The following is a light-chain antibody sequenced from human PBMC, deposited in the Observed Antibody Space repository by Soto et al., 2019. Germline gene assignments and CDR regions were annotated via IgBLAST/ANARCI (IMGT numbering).Light chain of an antibody. V-gene: IGLV1-40*01. CDR2: GNT. CDR1: SSNIGARYS. J-gene: IGLJ1*01. CDR3: QSYDSSLSHFYV. Sequence: QSVLTQPPSVSGSPGKRVTISCTGSSSNIGARYSVYWYQQLPGAAPKLLIYGNTNRPSGVPDRFSGSTSGTSASLAITGLQAEDEADYYCQSYDSSLSHFYVFGTGTQVHRP.